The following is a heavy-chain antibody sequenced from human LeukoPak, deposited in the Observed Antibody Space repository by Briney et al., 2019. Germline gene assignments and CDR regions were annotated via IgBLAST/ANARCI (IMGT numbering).Heavy chain of an antibody. V-gene: IGHV4-59*01. Sequence: PSETLSLTCTVSGGSISSYYWSWIRQPPGKGLEWIGYIYYSGSTNYNPSLKNRVTISVDTSKNQFSLKLSSVTAADTAVYYCARGPFTIFIGMDVWGQGTTVTVSS. J-gene: IGHJ6*02. CDR2: IYYSGST. CDR1: GGSISSYY. D-gene: IGHD3-3*01. CDR3: ARGPFTIFIGMDV.